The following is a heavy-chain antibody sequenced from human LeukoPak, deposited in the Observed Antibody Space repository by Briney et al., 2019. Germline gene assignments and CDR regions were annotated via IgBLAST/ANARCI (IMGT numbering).Heavy chain of an antibody. V-gene: IGHV3-7*03. Sequence: GGSLRLSCAASGFTFRTCWVSWVRQAPGKGLEWVANIKQDGSEKNYVDSVKGRFTISRDNTKNSLYLQMNSLRAEDTAVFYCARDQYDSWSRRGNFDSWGQGTLVIVSS. J-gene: IGHJ4*02. CDR2: IKQDGSEK. CDR3: ARDQYDSWSRRGNFDS. D-gene: IGHD3-3*01. CDR1: GFTFRTCW.